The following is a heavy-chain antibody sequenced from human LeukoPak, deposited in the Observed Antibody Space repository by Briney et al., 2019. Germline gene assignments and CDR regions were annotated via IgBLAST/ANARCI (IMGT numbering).Heavy chain of an antibody. D-gene: IGHD5-24*01. CDR3: ARTFLSGDGKKVGYFDD. Sequence: GGSLRLSCAASGFTVSANYMSWVRQAPGKGLEWVSLIYSSGFTYYADSVKGRFTISRDNSKNTLSLQMNSLGADDTAVYYCARTFLSGDGKKVGYFDDWGQGTLVTVSS. CDR1: GFTVSANY. CDR2: IYSSGFT. J-gene: IGHJ4*02. V-gene: IGHV3-53*01.